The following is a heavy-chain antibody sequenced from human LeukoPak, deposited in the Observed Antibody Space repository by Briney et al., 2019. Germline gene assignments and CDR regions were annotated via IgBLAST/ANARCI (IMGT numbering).Heavy chain of an antibody. CDR3: ARDQAAITTPLAWSFAL. V-gene: IGHV1-46*01. CDR1: GGTFSSYA. D-gene: IGHD1-14*01. J-gene: IGHJ2*01. Sequence: ASVKVSCKASGGTFSSYAISWVRQAPGQGLEWMGIFNPAGGRTSFAQKFQGRVTITRDTSTNTLYMELSSLRSEDTAVYYCARDQAAITTPLAWSFALWGRGTLVTVSS. CDR2: FNPAGGRT.